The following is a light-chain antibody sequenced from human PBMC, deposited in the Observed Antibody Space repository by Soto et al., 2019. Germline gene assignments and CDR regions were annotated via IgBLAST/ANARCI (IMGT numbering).Light chain of an antibody. CDR1: QTISTN. J-gene: IGKJ1*01. CDR2: GAS. CDR3: QQYNNWPRT. Sequence: EIVMTQFPATLSVSPGERATLSCRASQTISTNLAWYQQKPGQAPRLLIYGASTRATDIPARFSGSGSGTEFTLTISSLQSEDFAVYYCQQYNNWPRTFGQGTKVDIK. V-gene: IGKV3-15*01.